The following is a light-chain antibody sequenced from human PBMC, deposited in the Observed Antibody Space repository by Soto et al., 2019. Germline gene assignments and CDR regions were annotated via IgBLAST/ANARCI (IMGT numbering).Light chain of an antibody. CDR2: DNY. J-gene: IGLJ3*02. Sequence: QSVLTQPRSVSAAPGQRVTISCSGSSSNIGNNYVSWYQHLPGTAPKLLIYDNYERPSGIPDRFSGSKSGTSATLGNSGLQPGDDADYYCSTWYDSLSAVLFGGGTKVTVL. CDR1: SSNIGNNY. V-gene: IGLV1-51*01. CDR3: STWYDSLSAVL.